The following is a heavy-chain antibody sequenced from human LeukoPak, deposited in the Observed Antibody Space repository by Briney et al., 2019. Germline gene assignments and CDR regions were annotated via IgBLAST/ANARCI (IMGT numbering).Heavy chain of an antibody. CDR2: VYPGDSDS. CDR3: ARHGRWELDY. V-gene: IGHV5-51*01. D-gene: IGHD4-23*01. Sequence: GESLQISCKASGYNFATAWIAWVRQMPGKGLEWMGIVYPGDSDSKYNPSFQGHVTISADRSITTAYLKWASLKASDTAIYYCARHGRWELDYWGQGTLVSVSS. J-gene: IGHJ4*02. CDR1: GYNFATAW.